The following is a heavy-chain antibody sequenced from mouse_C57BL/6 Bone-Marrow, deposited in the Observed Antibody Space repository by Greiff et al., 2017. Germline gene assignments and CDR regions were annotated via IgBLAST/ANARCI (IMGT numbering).Heavy chain of an antibody. D-gene: IGHD1-1*01. V-gene: IGHV7-3*01. CDR1: GFTFTDYY. J-gene: IGHJ2*01. Sequence: EVKLVESGGGLVQPGGSLSLSCAASGFTFTDYYMSWVRQPPGKALEWLGFIRNKANGYTTEYSVSVKGRFTISRDNSQSILYLQMNALGAEDSAAYYCARYDGSSYPLDCWGQGTTLTVAS. CDR3: ARYDGSSYPLDC. CDR2: IRNKANGYTT.